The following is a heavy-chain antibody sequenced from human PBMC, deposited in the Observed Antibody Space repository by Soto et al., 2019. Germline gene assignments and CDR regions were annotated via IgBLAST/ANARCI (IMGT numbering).Heavy chain of an antibody. V-gene: IGHV1-2*07. CDR3: ARGAVRRGNVGY. CDR2: INPNTGGT. D-gene: IGHD3-10*01. J-gene: IGHJ4*02. CDR1: GYTFTGYY. Sequence: QVQLVQSGAEVKKPGASVKVSCKASGYTFTGYYIHWVRQAPGQGLEWMGCINPNTGGTNFALSFQGRFTMTRDTSITTAFLERSRRTSDETAGYFFARGAVRRGNVGYWGQGPLVTVSS.